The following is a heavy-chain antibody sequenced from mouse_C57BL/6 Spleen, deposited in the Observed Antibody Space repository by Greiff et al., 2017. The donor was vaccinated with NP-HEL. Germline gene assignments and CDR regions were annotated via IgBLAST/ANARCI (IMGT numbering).Heavy chain of an antibody. J-gene: IGHJ4*01. CDR2: ISSGGSYT. CDR3: ARRGDYYGSSDYAMDY. Sequence: VQLKESGGDLVKPGGSLKLSCAASGFTFSSYGMSWVRQTPDKRLEWVATISSGGSYTYYPDSVKGRFTISRDNAKNTLYLQMSSLKSEDTAMYYCARRGDYYGSSDYAMDYWGQGTSVTVSS. CDR1: GFTFSSYG. D-gene: IGHD1-1*01. V-gene: IGHV5-6*01.